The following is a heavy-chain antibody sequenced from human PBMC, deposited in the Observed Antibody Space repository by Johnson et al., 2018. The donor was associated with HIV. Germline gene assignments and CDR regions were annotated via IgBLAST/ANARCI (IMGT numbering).Heavy chain of an antibody. CDR3: ATVWRNEGRHAFDI. D-gene: IGHD1-1*01. CDR1: GFNFNDNY. J-gene: IGHJ3*02. Sequence: QVQLVESGGGLVQPGGSLRLSCAASGFNFNDNYMAWIRQAPGKGLAWVSYISSSGGTTHNAASVQGRFTIPRNNAKNSLYLQMNSLRAEDTAVYCCATVWRNEGRHAFDIWGQGTMVTVSS. V-gene: IGHV3-11*04. CDR2: ISSSGGTT.